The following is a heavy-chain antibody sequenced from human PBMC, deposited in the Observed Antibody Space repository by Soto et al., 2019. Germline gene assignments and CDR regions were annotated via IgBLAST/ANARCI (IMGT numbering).Heavy chain of an antibody. CDR3: ARVHVMVVAGSTFDY. V-gene: IGHV4-38-2*02. D-gene: IGHD6-19*01. Sequence: SETLSLTCTVSGYSISSDSYWWLVLHPPGKVPEWIASIYHGGTTFYNPSLKSRITISVDTSNNQFSLKLTSVTAADKAVYYCARVHVMVVAGSTFDYWGHGTLVTVSS. CDR1: GYSISSDSY. J-gene: IGHJ4*01. CDR2: IYHGGTT.